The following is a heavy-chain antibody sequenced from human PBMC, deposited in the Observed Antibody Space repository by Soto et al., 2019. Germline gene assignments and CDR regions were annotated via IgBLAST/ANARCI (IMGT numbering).Heavy chain of an antibody. Sequence: PGGSLRLSCAASRFTFSSYSMNWVRQAPGKGLEWVSYISSSSSTIYYADSVKGRFTISRDNAKNSLYLQMNSLRAEDTAVYYCAALGYCSGGSCFGIYIDYYMDVWGKGTTVTVSS. V-gene: IGHV3-48*01. D-gene: IGHD2-15*01. CDR2: ISSSSSTI. CDR1: RFTFSSYS. CDR3: AALGYCSGGSCFGIYIDYYMDV. J-gene: IGHJ6*03.